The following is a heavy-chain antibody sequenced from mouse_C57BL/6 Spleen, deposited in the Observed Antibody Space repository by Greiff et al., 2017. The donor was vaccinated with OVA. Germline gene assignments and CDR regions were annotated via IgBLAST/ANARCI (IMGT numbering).Heavy chain of an antibody. CDR2: IDPEDGET. V-gene: IGHV14-2*01. CDR3: ASFLITTVVAPLDD. CDR1: GFNIKDYY. D-gene: IGHD1-1*01. J-gene: IGHJ2*01. Sequence: EVQLQQSGAELVKPGASVKLSCTASGFNIKDYYMHWVKQRTEQGLEWIGRIDPEDGETKYAPKFQGKATITADTSSNTAYLQLSSQTTEDTAVYYCASFLITTVVAPLDDWGQGTTRTVSS.